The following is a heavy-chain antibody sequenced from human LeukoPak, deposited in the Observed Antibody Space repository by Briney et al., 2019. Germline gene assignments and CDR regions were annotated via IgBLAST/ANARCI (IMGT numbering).Heavy chain of an antibody. V-gene: IGHV3-23*01. J-gene: IGHJ3*02. CDR1: GFTFRGYA. Sequence: GSLRLSCAASGFTFRGYAMSWVRQAPGKGLEWVSAISTSGGSTYYADSVKGRFTISRDNSKNTLYLQMNSLRAEDTAVYYCARDFDAFDIWGQGTMVTVSS. CDR2: ISTSGGST. CDR3: ARDFDAFDI.